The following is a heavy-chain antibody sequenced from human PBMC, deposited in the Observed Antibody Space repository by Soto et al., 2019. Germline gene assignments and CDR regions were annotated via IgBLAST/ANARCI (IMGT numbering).Heavy chain of an antibody. CDR3: TTDSYITSVIVRFDY. CDR1: GFTFTNAW. CDR2: IKSKIDGGTT. Sequence: EVQLVESGGGLVQPGGSLRLSCAASGFTFTNAWINWVRQAPGKGLEWVGRIKSKIDGGTTDFAAPVKGRFAISRDNSKNMVYLQMNSLKTEDTAIYYCTTDSYITSVIVRFDYWGHGTLVTVSS. V-gene: IGHV3-15*07. J-gene: IGHJ4*01. D-gene: IGHD2-2*01.